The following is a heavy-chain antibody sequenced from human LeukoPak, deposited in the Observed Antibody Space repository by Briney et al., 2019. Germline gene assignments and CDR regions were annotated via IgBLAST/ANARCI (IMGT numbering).Heavy chain of an antibody. CDR3: ARDGRFPPEVLPRYFDY. CDR1: GGSVSSGSYY. Sequence: SETLSLTCTVSGGSVSSGSYYWGWIRQPPGKGLEWIGNIYYSGSTYYNPSLKSRVTISVETSKNQFSLKLGSVTAADTAVYYCARDGRFPPEVLPRYFDYWGQGTLVTVSS. CDR2: IYYSGST. J-gene: IGHJ4*02. V-gene: IGHV4-39*07. D-gene: IGHD1-26*01.